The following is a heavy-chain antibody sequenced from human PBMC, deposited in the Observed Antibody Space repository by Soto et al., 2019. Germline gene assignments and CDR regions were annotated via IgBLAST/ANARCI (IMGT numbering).Heavy chain of an antibody. J-gene: IGHJ4*02. V-gene: IGHV3-23*01. D-gene: IGHD3-3*01. CDR2: ISGSGGST. Sequence: GGSLRLSCAASGFTFSSYAMSWVRQAPGKGLEWVSAISGSGGSTYYADSVKGRFTISRDNSKNTLYLQMNSLRAEDTAVYYCAKDPEYYDFWSGYYIRFDYWGQGTLVTVSS. CDR1: GFTFSSYA. CDR3: AKDPEYYDFWSGYYIRFDY.